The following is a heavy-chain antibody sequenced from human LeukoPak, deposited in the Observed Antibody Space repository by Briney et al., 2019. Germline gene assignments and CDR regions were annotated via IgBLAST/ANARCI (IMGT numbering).Heavy chain of an antibody. CDR2: INTNTGNP. CDR1: GYTFTSYA. J-gene: IGHJ6*02. V-gene: IGHV7-4-1*02. D-gene: IGHD6-13*01. CDR3: ARGTVEPYSSSWYGLGRYYYYGMDV. Sequence: ASVKVSCKASGYTFTSYAMNWVRQAPGQGLEWMGWINTNTGNPTYAQGSTGRFVFSLDTSVSTAYLQISSLKAEDTAVYYCARGTVEPYSSSWYGLGRYYYYGMDVWGQGTTVTVSS.